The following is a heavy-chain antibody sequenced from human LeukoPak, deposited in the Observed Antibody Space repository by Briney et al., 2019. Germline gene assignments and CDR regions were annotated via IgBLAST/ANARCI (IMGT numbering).Heavy chain of an antibody. V-gene: IGHV3-21*04. CDR2: IDPSSTYI. Sequence: GGSLRLSCAASGFTFRSYSMNWVRQAPGKGLEWVSAIDPSSTYIYYADSVKGRFTISRDNSKNTLYLQMNSLRAEDTAVYYCALGWNDPSRYYYYMDVWGKGTTVTVSS. D-gene: IGHD1-1*01. CDR1: GFTFRSYS. CDR3: ALGWNDPSRYYYYMDV. J-gene: IGHJ6*03.